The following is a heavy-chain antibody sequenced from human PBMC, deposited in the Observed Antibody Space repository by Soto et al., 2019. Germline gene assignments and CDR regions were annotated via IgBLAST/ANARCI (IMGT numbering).Heavy chain of an antibody. CDR2: IYSSGST. CDR1: GDSVSSGSSH. J-gene: IGHJ4*02. D-gene: IGHD3-10*01. V-gene: IGHV4-61*01. Sequence: VHLQESGPGLVKPSETLSLTCTVSGDSVSSGSSHWNWIRQPPGKGLEWIGYIYSSGSTSYNPSLKSRVTTSVDTSKNQFSLKLRSVTAADTAVYYCASLINAAFDFWGQGTLVTVSS. CDR3: ASLINAAFDF.